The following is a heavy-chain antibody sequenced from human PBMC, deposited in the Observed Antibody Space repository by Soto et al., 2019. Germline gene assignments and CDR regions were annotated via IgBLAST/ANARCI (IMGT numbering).Heavy chain of an antibody. J-gene: IGHJ4*02. CDR3: AGILFVGVATIPAGTN. Sequence: GGSLRLSCAASGFTFSSYAMHWVRQAPGKGLEWVAVISYDGSNKYYADSVKGRFTISRDNSKNTLYLQMNSLRAEDTAVYYCAGILFVGVATIPAGTNWGQGTLVTVSS. CDR2: ISYDGSNK. V-gene: IGHV3-30-3*01. D-gene: IGHD5-12*01. CDR1: GFTFSSYA.